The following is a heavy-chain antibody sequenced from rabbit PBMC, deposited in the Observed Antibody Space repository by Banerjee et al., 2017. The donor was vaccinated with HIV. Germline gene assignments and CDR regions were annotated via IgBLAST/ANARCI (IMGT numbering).Heavy chain of an antibody. V-gene: IGHV1S40*01. Sequence: QQLVESGGGLVKPGASLTLTCKASGFSFSSGHDMCWVRQAPGKGLEWVACAYAGSSGSTYYASWAKGRFTISKTSSTTVTLQMTSLTAADTATYFCAKAGYIYGGAGTDFNLWGPGTLVTVS. CDR3: AKAGYIYGGAGTDFNL. CDR2: AYAGSSGST. CDR1: GFSFSSGHD. J-gene: IGHJ4*01. D-gene: IGHD6-1*01.